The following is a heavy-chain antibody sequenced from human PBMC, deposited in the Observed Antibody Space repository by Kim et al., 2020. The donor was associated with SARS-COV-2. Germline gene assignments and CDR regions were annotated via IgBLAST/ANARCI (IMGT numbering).Heavy chain of an antibody. D-gene: IGHD2-21*01. J-gene: IGHJ3*02. CDR2: IYYSGST. Sequence: SETLSLTCTVSGGSISSSSYYWGWIRQPPGKGLEWIGSIYYSGSTYYNPSLKSRVTISVDTSKNQFSLKLSSVTAADTAVYYCARLALLRGAFDIWGQGTMVTVSS. CDR1: GGSISSSSYY. V-gene: IGHV4-39*01. CDR3: ARLALLRGAFDI.